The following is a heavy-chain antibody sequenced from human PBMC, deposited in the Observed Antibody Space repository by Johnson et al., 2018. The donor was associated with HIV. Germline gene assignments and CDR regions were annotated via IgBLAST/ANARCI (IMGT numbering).Heavy chain of an antibody. CDR2: ISWNSGSI. J-gene: IGHJ3*02. Sequence: VQLVESGGGLVQPGGSLRLSCAASVFTLDDYGMSWVRQAPGKGLEWVSGISWNSGSIGYADSVKGRFTISRDNAKNSLYLQMNSLRAEDTALYYCAKDTQWELHPCDAFDIWGQGTMVTVSS. CDR1: VFTLDDYG. V-gene: IGHV3-9*01. CDR3: AKDTQWELHPCDAFDI. D-gene: IGHD1-26*01.